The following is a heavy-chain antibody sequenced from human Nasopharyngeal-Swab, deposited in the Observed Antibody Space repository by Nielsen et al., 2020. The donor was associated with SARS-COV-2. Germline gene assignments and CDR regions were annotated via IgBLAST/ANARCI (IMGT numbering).Heavy chain of an antibody. CDR1: GFTFSSYA. D-gene: IGHD6-19*01. J-gene: IGHJ5*02. V-gene: IGHV3-23*01. CDR2: IRGSGGST. Sequence: GESLKISCAASGFTFSSYAMSWVRQAPGKGLEWVSAIRGSGGSTYYADSVKGRFTISRDNSKNTLYLQMNSLRAEDTAVYYCAKMARFSSGSDWFDPWGQGTLVTVSS. CDR3: AKMARFSSGSDWFDP.